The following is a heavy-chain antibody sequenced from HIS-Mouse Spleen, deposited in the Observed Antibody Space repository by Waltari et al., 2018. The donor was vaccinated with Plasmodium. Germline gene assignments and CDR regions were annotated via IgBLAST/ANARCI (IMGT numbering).Heavy chain of an antibody. CDR2: INHSGRT. D-gene: IGHD3-3*01. J-gene: IGHJ2*01. CDR1: GGSVSGHY. Sequence: VQLQQWGAGLLKPSETLSLTCAVYGGSVSGHYWCWTRQPPGKGLEWIGEINHSGRTNYNPSLKSRVTISVDTSKNQFSLKLSSVTAADTAVYYCARVTSSGVYWYFDLWGRGTLVTVSS. V-gene: IGHV4-34*01. CDR3: ARVTSSGVYWYFDL.